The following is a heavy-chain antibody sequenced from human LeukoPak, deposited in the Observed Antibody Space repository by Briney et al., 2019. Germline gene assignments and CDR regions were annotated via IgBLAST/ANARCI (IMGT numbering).Heavy chain of an antibody. CDR3: ARAPLVGATSAGY. CDR2: IYSGGST. Sequence: GGSLRLSCAASGFTVRSNYMSWVRQAPGKGLEWASVIYSGGSTYYADSVKGRFTISRDNSKNTLYLQMNSLRAEDTAVYYCARAPLVGATSAGYWGQGTLVTVSS. J-gene: IGHJ4*02. CDR1: GFTVRSNY. D-gene: IGHD1-26*01. V-gene: IGHV3-66*01.